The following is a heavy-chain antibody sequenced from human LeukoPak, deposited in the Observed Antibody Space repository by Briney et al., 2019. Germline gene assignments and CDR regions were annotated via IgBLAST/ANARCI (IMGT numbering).Heavy chain of an antibody. CDR2: IYHSGST. J-gene: IGHJ4*02. D-gene: IGHD1-1*01. Sequence: SETLSLTCTVSGYSISSGYYWGWIRQPPGKGLEWIGSIYHSGSTYYNPSLKSRVTIQVDTSKNQFSLKLSSVTAADTAVYYCARDRGTWNDDGFDYWGQGTLVTVSS. V-gene: IGHV4-38-2*02. CDR3: ARDRGTWNDDGFDY. CDR1: GYSISSGYY.